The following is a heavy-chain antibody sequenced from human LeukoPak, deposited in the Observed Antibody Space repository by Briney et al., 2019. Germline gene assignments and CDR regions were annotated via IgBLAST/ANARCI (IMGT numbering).Heavy chain of an antibody. V-gene: IGHV3-23*01. CDR2: IGVSAATT. CDR3: ARGSSGSYQNDAFDI. J-gene: IGHJ3*02. CDR1: EFTFSSYA. D-gene: IGHD1-26*01. Sequence: GGSLRLSCAASEFTFSSYAMGWVRQAPGKGLEWVSVIGVSAATTFYADSVKGRFTISRDNSKNSLYLQMNSLRAEDTALYYCARGSSGSYQNDAFDIWGQGTMVTVSS.